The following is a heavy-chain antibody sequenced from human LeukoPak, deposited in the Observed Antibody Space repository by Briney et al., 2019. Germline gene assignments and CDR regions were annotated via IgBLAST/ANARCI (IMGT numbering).Heavy chain of an antibody. V-gene: IGHV3-74*01. CDR1: GFTFSSYW. CDR3: ARIDTYYYDSSGYYSAFDI. J-gene: IGHJ3*02. Sequence: GGSLRLSCAASGFTFSSYWMHWVRQAPGKGLVWVSAIRSDGSSTSYADSVKGRFTISRDNAKNTLYLQMNSLRAEDTAVYYCARIDTYYYDSSGYYSAFDIWGQGTIVTVSS. D-gene: IGHD3-22*01. CDR2: IRSDGSST.